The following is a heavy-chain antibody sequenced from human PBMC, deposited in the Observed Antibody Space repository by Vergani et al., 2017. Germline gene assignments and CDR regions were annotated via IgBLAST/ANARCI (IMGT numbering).Heavy chain of an antibody. D-gene: IGHD3-9*01. CDR3: ASLRYFDWLSPWDYYGMDV. CDR2: ISSSSSTI. V-gene: IGHV3-48*01. Sequence: EVQLVESGGGLVQPGVSLRLSCAASVFPFSSYSMNWVRHAPGEGLEWVSYISSSSSTIYYADSVKGRFTLSRDNAKHSLYLQMNSLRAEDTAVYYCASLRYFDWLSPWDYYGMDVWGQGTTVTVSS. J-gene: IGHJ6*02. CDR1: VFPFSSYS.